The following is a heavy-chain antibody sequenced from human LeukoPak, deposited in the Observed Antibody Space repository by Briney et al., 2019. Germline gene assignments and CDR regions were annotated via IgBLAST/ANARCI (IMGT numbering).Heavy chain of an antibody. V-gene: IGHV1-2*02. CDR3: ARGVHYGVRGAVDY. CDR1: GYTFTGYY. CDR2: INPNSGGT. J-gene: IGHJ4*02. D-gene: IGHD3-10*01. Sequence: ASVKVSCKASGYTFTGYYMHWVRQAPGQGLEWMGWINPNSGGTNYAQKLQGRVTMTTDTSTSTAYMELRSLRSDDTAVYYCARGVHYGVRGAVDYWGQGTLVTVSS.